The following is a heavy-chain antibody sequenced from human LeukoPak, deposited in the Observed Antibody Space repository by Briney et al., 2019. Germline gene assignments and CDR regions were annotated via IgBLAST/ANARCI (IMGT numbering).Heavy chain of an antibody. D-gene: IGHD2-15*01. CDR3: ARGVVAAPQTFDY. J-gene: IGHJ4*02. CDR1: GGSISSGRYC. V-gene: IGHV4-61*10. CDR2: IYFSGST. Sequence: SQTLSLTCSVSGGSISSGRYCWSWIRQPAGKGLEWIGYIYFSGSTNYNPSLKSRVTISVDTSKNQFSLKLSSVTAADTAVYYCARGVVAAPQTFDYWGQGTLVTVSS.